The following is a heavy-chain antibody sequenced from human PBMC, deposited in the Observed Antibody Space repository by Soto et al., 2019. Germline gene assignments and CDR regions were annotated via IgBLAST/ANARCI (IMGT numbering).Heavy chain of an antibody. Sequence: ASETLSLTCAVSGGSISSSNWWSWVRQPPGKGLEWIGEIYHSGSTNYNPSLKSRVTISVDKSKNQFSLKLSSVTAADTAVYYCARGPPITMIVVENWFDPWGQGTLVTVS. CDR3: ARGPPITMIVVENWFDP. CDR1: GGSISSSNW. D-gene: IGHD3-22*01. J-gene: IGHJ5*02. V-gene: IGHV4-4*02. CDR2: IYHSGST.